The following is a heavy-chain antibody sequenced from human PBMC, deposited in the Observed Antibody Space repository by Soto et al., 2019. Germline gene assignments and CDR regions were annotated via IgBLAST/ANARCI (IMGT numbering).Heavy chain of an antibody. CDR3: ARPVDTARIYYGMDV. D-gene: IGHD5-18*01. CDR1: GYHFTSYD. V-gene: IGHV1-8*01. CDR2: MSPHSGNT. J-gene: IGHJ6*02. Sequence: ASVKVSCKASGYHFTSYDINWVRQAAGQGLEWMGWMSPHSGNTGSPQKFQGRVTMTRNSSISTAYMELNSLRAEDTAEYYCARPVDTARIYYGMDVWGQGTTVTVSS.